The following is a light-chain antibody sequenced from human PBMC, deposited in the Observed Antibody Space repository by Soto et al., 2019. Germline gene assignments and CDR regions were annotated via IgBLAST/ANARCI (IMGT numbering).Light chain of an antibody. CDR1: SGHSSYA. CDR3: QTWGTGIL. Sequence: QLVLTQSPSASASLGASIKLTCTLSSGHSSYAIAWHQQQPEKGPRYLMKLNSDGSHSKGDGIPDRFSGSSSGAERYLTISSLQSEDEADYYYQTWGTGILFCGGTKLTVL. J-gene: IGLJ2*01. CDR2: LNSDGSH. V-gene: IGLV4-69*01.